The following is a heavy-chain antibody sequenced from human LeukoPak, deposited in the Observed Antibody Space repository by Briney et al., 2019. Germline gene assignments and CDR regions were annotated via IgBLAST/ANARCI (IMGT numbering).Heavy chain of an antibody. V-gene: IGHV1-69*05. Sequence: ASVKVSCKASGGTFSSYAISWVRQAPGQGLEWMGGIIPIFGTANYAQKFQGRVTITTDESTGTAYMELSSLRSEDTAVYYCAREGVATIPYGYYYYYMDVWGKGTTVTVSS. CDR2: IIPIFGTA. D-gene: IGHD5-12*01. CDR1: GGTFSSYA. J-gene: IGHJ6*03. CDR3: AREGVATIPYGYYYYYMDV.